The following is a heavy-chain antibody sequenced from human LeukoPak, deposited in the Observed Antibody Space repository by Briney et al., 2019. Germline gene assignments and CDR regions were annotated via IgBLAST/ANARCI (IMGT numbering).Heavy chain of an antibody. J-gene: IGHJ6*02. D-gene: IGHD6-6*01. CDR1: GFTFSSYW. Sequence: GGSLRLSCAASGFTFSSYWMHWVRQAPGKGLVWVSRINSDGSNTNYADSVKGRFTISRDNAKNTLYLQMNSLRAEDTAVYYCARYSSSYYYGMDVWGQGTTVTVSS. CDR3: ARYSSSYYYGMDV. V-gene: IGHV3-74*01. CDR2: INSDGSNT.